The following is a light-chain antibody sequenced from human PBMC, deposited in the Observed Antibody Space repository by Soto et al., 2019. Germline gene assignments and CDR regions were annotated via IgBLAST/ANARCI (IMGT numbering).Light chain of an antibody. CDR3: QQYNSYSLWT. Sequence: DIQMTQSPSTLSASVGDRVTITCRASQSISSGLAWYQQKPGKAPTLLIFAASSLESGVPSRFSGSGSGTEFSLTISSRQPDDVATYYCQQYNSYSLWTFGQGTKVEIK. V-gene: IGKV1-5*01. J-gene: IGKJ1*01. CDR1: QSISSG. CDR2: AAS.